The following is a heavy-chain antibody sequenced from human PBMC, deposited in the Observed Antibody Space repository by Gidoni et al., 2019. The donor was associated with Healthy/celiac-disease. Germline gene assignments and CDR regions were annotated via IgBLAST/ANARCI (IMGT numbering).Heavy chain of an antibody. D-gene: IGHD6-13*01. CDR1: GGTFSRYA. J-gene: IGHJ6*03. V-gene: IGHV1-69*04. CDR2: IIPILGIA. CDR3: ARAGSSWHNYYYYMDV. Sequence: QVQLVQSGAEVKKPGSSVKVSCKASGGTFSRYAISWVRQAPGQGLEWMGRIIPILGIANYAQKFQGRVTITADKSTSTAYMELSSLRSEDTAVYYCARAGSSWHNYYYYMDVWGKGTTVTVSS.